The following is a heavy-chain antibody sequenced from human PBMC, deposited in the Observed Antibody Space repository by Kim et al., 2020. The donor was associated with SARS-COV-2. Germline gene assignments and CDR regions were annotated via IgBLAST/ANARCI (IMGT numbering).Heavy chain of an antibody. CDR2: INHSGST. V-gene: IGHV4-34*01. CDR1: GGSFSGYY. D-gene: IGHD2-15*01. Sequence: SETLSLTCAVYGGSFSGYYWSWIRQPPGKGLEWIGEINHSGSTNYNPSLKSRVTISVDTSKNQFSLKLSSVTAADTAVYYCARGQGPRFTGYCSGGSCYSRNWFDPWGQGTLVTVSS. J-gene: IGHJ5*02. CDR3: ARGQGPRFTGYCSGGSCYSRNWFDP.